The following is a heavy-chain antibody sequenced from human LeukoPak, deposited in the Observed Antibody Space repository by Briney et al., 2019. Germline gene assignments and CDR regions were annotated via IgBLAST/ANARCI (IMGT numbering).Heavy chain of an antibody. Sequence: ASVKVSCKASGYTFTGYYMHWVRQAPGQGLEWMGWINPNSGGTNYAQKFQGRVTITADESTSTAYMELSSLRSEDTAVYYCARAVQWELLIPYYFDYWGQGTLVTVSS. CDR3: ARAVQWELLIPYYFDY. J-gene: IGHJ4*02. CDR1: GYTFTGYY. V-gene: IGHV1-2*02. D-gene: IGHD1-26*01. CDR2: INPNSGGT.